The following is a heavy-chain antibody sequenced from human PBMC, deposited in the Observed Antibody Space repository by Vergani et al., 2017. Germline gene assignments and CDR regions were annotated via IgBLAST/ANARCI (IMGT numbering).Heavy chain of an antibody. Sequence: QVQLVESGGGVVQPGRSLRLSCAASGFTFSSYGMHWVRQAPGKGLEWVAVIWYDGSNKYYADSVKGRFTISRDNSKNTLYLQMNSLRAEDTAVYYCAKDRGVGIVVVTAMLFDYWGQGTLVTVSS. D-gene: IGHD2-21*02. CDR3: AKDRGVGIVVVTAMLFDY. J-gene: IGHJ4*02. CDR1: GFTFSSYG. V-gene: IGHV3-33*06. CDR2: IWYDGSNK.